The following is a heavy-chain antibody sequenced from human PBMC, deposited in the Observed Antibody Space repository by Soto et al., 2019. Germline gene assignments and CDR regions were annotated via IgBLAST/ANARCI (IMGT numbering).Heavy chain of an antibody. CDR1: GGSISSYY. D-gene: IGHD3-9*01. CDR3: ARDSGIRYLSPYYGMDV. J-gene: IGHJ6*02. Sequence: SETLSLTCTVSGGSISSYYWSWIRQPPGKGLEWIGYIYYSGSTNYNPSLKSRVTISVDTSKNQFSLKLSSVTAADTAVYYCARDSGIRYLSPYYGMDVWGQGTTVTVSS. V-gene: IGHV4-59*01. CDR2: IYYSGST.